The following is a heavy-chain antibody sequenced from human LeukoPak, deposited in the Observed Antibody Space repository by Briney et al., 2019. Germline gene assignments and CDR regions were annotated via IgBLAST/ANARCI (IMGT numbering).Heavy chain of an antibody. J-gene: IGHJ4*02. CDR3: ARGGNYYDSSGYYIPGIY. Sequence: ASVKVSCKASGYTFTGYYIHWVRQAPGQGLEWIGWINPNSGGTIYAQKFQGRVTMTRDTSISTAYMELSSLRSEDTAVYYCARGGNYYDSSGYYIPGIYWGQGTLVTVSS. V-gene: IGHV1-2*02. D-gene: IGHD3-22*01. CDR2: INPNSGGT. CDR1: GYTFTGYY.